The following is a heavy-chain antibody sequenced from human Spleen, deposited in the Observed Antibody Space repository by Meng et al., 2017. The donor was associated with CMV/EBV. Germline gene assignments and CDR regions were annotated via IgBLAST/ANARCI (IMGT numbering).Heavy chain of an antibody. J-gene: IGHJ5*02. Sequence: VSSYAISWVRQAPGQGLEWMGGIIPIFGTANYAQKFQGRVTITTDESTSTAYMELSSLRSEDTAVYYCARIAGGPYYDFWSGRWFDPWGQGTLVTVSS. V-gene: IGHV1-69*05. CDR3: ARIAGGPYYDFWSGRWFDP. CDR2: IIPIFGTA. D-gene: IGHD3-3*01. CDR1: VSSYA.